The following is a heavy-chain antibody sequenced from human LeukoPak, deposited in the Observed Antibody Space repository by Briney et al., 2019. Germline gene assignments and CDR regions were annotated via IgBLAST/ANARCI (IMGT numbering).Heavy chain of an antibody. V-gene: IGHV1-2*02. CDR1: GYTFTGYF. CDR3: ARETGRREYYDSSGYLEH. Sequence: ASVKVSCKASGYTFTGYFMHWVRQAPGQGPEWMGWINPRSGGTNYAQKFQGRGTMTRDTSSSTAYMELSRLGSDDTAVYYCARETGRREYYDSSGYLEHWGQGTLVTVSS. CDR2: INPRSGGT. J-gene: IGHJ4*02. D-gene: IGHD3-22*01.